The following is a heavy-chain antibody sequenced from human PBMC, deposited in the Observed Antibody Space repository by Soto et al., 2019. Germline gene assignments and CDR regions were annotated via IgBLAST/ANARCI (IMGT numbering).Heavy chain of an antibody. J-gene: IGHJ6*02. CDR3: ARRVQLWLPDYYGMDV. CDR2: ISTLNGNT. D-gene: IGHD5-18*01. Sequence: QAQLVQSGAEVKKPGASVNVSCKASGYDYVTYAITWVRQRPGQGLEWMGWISTLNGNTNYAQNFQGRVTMTTDTSTRIVHLELSSLRSDDTAVYYCARRVQLWLPDYYGMDVWGQGTPVTVSS. V-gene: IGHV1-18*01. CDR1: GYDYVTYA.